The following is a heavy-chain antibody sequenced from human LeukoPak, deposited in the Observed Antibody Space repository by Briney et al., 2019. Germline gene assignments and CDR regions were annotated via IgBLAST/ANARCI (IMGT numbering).Heavy chain of an antibody. V-gene: IGHV1-3*01. CDR2: INAGNGNT. J-gene: IGHJ1*01. CDR3: ARDCSGGSCYPAEYFQH. CDR1: GYTFTSYA. Sequence: GASVKVSCKASGYTFTSYAMHWVRQAPGQRLEWMGWINAGNGNTKYSQKFQGRVTITRDTSASTAYMELSSLRSEDTAVYYCARDCSGGSCYPAEYFQHWGQGTLVTVSS. D-gene: IGHD2-15*01.